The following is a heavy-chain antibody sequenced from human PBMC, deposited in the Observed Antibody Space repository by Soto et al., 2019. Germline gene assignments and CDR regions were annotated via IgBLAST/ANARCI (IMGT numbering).Heavy chain of an antibody. V-gene: IGHV4-4*02. Sequence: SETLSLTCAVSGGSISSSNWWSWVRQPPGKGLEWIGEIYHSGSTNYNPSLKSRVTISVNKSKNQFSLKLSSVTAAATAVYYCARVVGIAVAFDYWGQGTMVTVSS. CDR3: ARVVGIAVAFDY. CDR2: IYHSGST. CDR1: GGSISSSNW. J-gene: IGHJ4*02. D-gene: IGHD6-13*01.